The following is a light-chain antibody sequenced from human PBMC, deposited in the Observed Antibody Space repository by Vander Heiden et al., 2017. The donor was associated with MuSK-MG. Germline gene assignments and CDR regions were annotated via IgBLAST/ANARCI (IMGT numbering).Light chain of an antibody. CDR3: QRCSNWLVT. V-gene: IGKV3-11*01. CDR1: QSVSSY. Sequence: EIVLTQSPATLSLSPGERATLSCRASQSVSSYLAWYQQKPGQAPRLLIYDASNSATGIPARFSGSGSGTDFTLTIMILDPEAFTVYYCQRCSNWLVTFGPGTRLEIK. CDR2: DAS. J-gene: IGKJ5*01.